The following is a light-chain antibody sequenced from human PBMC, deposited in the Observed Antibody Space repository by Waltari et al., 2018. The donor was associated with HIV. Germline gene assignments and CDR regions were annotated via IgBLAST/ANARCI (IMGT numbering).Light chain of an antibody. J-gene: IGKJ1*01. CDR2: WES. CDR3: HQYYTTPRT. Sequence: DIVLTQSPDSLAVSLGEWATINCTSSQSVLFSSNNKNYLAWYQQKPGEPPKLIVYWESTRESGVPDRFSGRGSGTDFTLTIRRLQAEDVATYFCHQYYTTPRTFGQGTKVEIK. CDR1: QSVLFSSNNKNY. V-gene: IGKV4-1*01.